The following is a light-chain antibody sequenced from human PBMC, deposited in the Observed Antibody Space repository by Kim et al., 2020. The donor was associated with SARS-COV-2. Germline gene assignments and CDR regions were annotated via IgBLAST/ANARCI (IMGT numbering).Light chain of an antibody. V-gene: IGKV3-20*01. CDR1: QGVNNNY. CDR3: EQYGISPRT. J-gene: IGKJ1*01. Sequence: EVVLTQSPGTLSLSPGERATLSCRASQGVNNNYLAWYQQKPGQAPRLLIYGASSRATVIPDRFSGGGSGTDFTLTISRLEPEDFAVYYCEQYGISPRTFGQGTKVDIK. CDR2: GAS.